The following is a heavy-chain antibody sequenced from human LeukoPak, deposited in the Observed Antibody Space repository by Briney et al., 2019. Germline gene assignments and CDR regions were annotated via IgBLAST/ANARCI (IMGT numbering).Heavy chain of an antibody. CDR1: GFTFSNAW. Sequence: GGSLGLSCAASGFTFSNAWMSWVRQAPGKGLEWVGRIKSKTDGGTTDYAAHVKGRFTISRDDSKNTLYLQMNSLKTEDTAVYYCTTSSSPAQDDYWGQGTLVTVSS. D-gene: IGHD6-13*01. CDR3: TTSSSPAQDDY. V-gene: IGHV3-15*01. CDR2: IKSKTDGGTT. J-gene: IGHJ4*02.